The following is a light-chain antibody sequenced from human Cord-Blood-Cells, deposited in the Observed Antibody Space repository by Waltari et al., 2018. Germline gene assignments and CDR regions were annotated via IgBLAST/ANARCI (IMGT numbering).Light chain of an antibody. J-gene: IGKJ4*01. V-gene: IGKV1-39*01. CDR1: QSISSY. Sequence: DIQMTQSPSSLSASVGDRVTITCRASQSISSYLNWYQQKPGKAPKLLIYAASRLQSGVPSRFSGSVSGTDFTLTINSLQPEDFATYYCQQSYSTPLTFGGGTKVEIK. CDR3: QQSYSTPLT. CDR2: AAS.